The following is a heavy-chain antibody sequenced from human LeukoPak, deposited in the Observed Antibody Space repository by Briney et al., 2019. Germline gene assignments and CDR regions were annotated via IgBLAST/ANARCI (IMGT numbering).Heavy chain of an antibody. CDR1: GYTFTCYY. J-gene: IGHJ4*02. V-gene: IGHV1-2*02. CDR3: GRRRIDCSDTGCYVDY. CDR2: MNPNRGDT. Sequence: GASVKVSCKTSGYTFTCYYMHWVRQAPGQGLEWMGWMNPNRGDTSYAQKFQGRVTMTRDTPINTAYMELSGLTSDDTAVYYCGRRRIDCSDTGCYVDYWGQGTLVTVSS. D-gene: IGHD2-15*01.